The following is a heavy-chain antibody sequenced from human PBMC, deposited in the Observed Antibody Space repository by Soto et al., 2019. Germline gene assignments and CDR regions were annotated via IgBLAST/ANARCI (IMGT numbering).Heavy chain of an antibody. J-gene: IGHJ4*02. V-gene: IGHV1-2*02. CDR3: ARGKWELLRRELDY. Sequence: QVQLVQSGAEVKKPGASVKVSCKASGYTFTGYYMHWVRQAPGQGLEWMGWINPNSGGTNYPQKFQGRVTMTRDTSISTAYMELSRLRSDDTAVYYCARGKWELLRRELDYWGQGTLVTVSS. D-gene: IGHD1-26*01. CDR2: INPNSGGT. CDR1: GYTFTGYY.